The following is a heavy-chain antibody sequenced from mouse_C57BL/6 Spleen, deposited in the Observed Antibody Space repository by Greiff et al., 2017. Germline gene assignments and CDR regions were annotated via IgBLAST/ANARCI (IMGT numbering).Heavy chain of an antibody. Sequence: QVQLQQPGAELVRPGSSVKLSCKASGYTFTSYWMDWVKQRPGQGLEWIGNIYPSDSETHYNQKFKDKATLTVDKSSSTAYMQLSSLTSEDSAVYYCARVAYDGYPFAYWGQGTLVTVSA. CDR3: ARVAYDGYPFAY. CDR2: IYPSDSET. J-gene: IGHJ3*01. D-gene: IGHD2-3*01. V-gene: IGHV1-61*01. CDR1: GYTFTSYW.